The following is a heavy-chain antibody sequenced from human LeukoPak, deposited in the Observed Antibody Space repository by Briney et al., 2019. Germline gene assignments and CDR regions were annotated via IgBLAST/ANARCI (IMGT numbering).Heavy chain of an antibody. CDR1: GGSISGSSYY. D-gene: IGHD3-9*01. CDR3: ARRGYDILTGYYTGD. CDR2: IYYSGST. Sequence: SETLSLTCTVSGGSISGSSYYWGWIRQPPGKGLEWIGSIYYSGSTYYNPSLKSRVTISVDTSKNQFSLKLSSVTAADTAVYYCARRGYDILTGYYTGDWGQGTLVTVSS. V-gene: IGHV4-39*01. J-gene: IGHJ4*02.